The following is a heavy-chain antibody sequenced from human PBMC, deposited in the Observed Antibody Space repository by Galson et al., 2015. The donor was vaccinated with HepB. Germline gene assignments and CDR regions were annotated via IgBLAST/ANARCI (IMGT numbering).Heavy chain of an antibody. V-gene: IGHV3-48*01. D-gene: IGHD3-10*01. CDR1: GFTFSSYN. Sequence: SLRLPCAASGFTFSSYNMNWVRQAPEKGLEWISYIDSSSTIIYYADSVKGRFTISRDNAKNSLYLQMNSLRAEDTGVYYCARDRGGSGSHLSYYYDMDVWGQGTTVTVSS. CDR2: IDSSSTII. CDR3: ARDRGGSGSHLSYYYDMDV. J-gene: IGHJ6*02.